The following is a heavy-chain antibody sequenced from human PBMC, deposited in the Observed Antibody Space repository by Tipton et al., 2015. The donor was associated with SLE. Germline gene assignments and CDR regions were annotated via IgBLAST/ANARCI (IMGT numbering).Heavy chain of an antibody. Sequence: SPRLSCAASGFTFSSYWMHWVRQAPGKGLEWVAVISYDGSNKYYADSVKGRFTISRDNSKNTLYLHMNSLRAEDTAVYYCASLEGIAAAGNPHYYYYMDVWGQGTMVTVSS. V-gene: IGHV3-30*03. CDR3: ASLEGIAAAGNPHYYYYMDV. CDR1: GFTFSSYW. J-gene: IGHJ6*03. D-gene: IGHD6-13*01. CDR2: ISYDGSNK.